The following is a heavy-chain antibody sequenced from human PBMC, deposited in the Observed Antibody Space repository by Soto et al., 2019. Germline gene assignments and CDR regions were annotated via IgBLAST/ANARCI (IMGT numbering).Heavy chain of an antibody. CDR2: IYYSGST. CDR3: GRIVVVPAADANWFDP. J-gene: IGHJ5*02. Sequence: SETLSLTCTVSGGSISSYYWSWIRQPPGKGLEWIGYIYYSGSTNYNPSLKSRVTISVDTSKNQFSLKLSSVTAADAAVYYCGRIVVVPAADANWFDPWGQGTLVTVSS. V-gene: IGHV4-59*08. CDR1: GGSISSYY. D-gene: IGHD2-2*01.